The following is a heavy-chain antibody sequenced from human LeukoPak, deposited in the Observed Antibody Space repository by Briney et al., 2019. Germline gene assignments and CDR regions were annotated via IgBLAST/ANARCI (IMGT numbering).Heavy chain of an antibody. V-gene: IGHV3-23*01. CDR2: ISGSGNDT. Sequence: GGSLRLSCEGSGFIFSSYSMNWVRQAPGKGLEWVSGISGSGNDTYYADSVKGRFTISRDNSKNRLYLQMNSLRAEDTAVYYCAKDWGLGYCSGGSCPLDAFDIWGQGTIVTVSS. J-gene: IGHJ3*02. CDR3: AKDWGLGYCSGGSCPLDAFDI. D-gene: IGHD2-15*01. CDR1: GFIFSSYS.